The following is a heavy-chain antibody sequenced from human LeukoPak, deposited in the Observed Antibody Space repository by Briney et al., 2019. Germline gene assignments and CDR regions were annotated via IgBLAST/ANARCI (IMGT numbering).Heavy chain of an antibody. V-gene: IGHV4-39*01. CDR1: GGSISRSNYY. Sequence: SDTLSLTCTVSGGSISRSNYYWGWIRQPPGKGLEWIGSVYNLVTIYHNPSLRSRVTISVDTSRNQFSLKLSSVTAADTAVYFCTRHPTLTSGGNFDFWGQGTLVTVSS. CDR3: TRHPTLTSGGNFDF. D-gene: IGHD3-16*01. CDR2: VYNLVTI. J-gene: IGHJ4*02.